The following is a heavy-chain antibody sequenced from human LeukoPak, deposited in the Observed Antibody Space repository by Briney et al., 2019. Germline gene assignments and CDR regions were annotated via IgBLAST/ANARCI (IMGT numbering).Heavy chain of an antibody. Sequence: GGSLRLPCAASGFTFSSYGMHWVRQAPGKGLEWVAFIRYDGSNKYYADSVKGRFTISRDNSKNTLYLQMNSLRAEDTAVYYCARTGLRFLEWLSDYWGQGTLVTVSS. D-gene: IGHD3-3*01. V-gene: IGHV3-30*02. CDR1: GFTFSSYG. J-gene: IGHJ4*02. CDR2: IRYDGSNK. CDR3: ARTGLRFLEWLSDY.